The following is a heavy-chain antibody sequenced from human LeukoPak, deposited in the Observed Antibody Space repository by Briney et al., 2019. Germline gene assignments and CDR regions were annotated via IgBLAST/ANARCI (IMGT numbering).Heavy chain of an antibody. CDR2: IYHSGST. CDR3: ARGGVAARRYWLDP. CDR1: GFTFSSYAM. V-gene: IGHV4-4*02. J-gene: IGHJ5*02. D-gene: IGHD6-6*01. Sequence: GSLRLSCAASGFTFSSYAMSWVRQAPGKGLEWIGDIYHSGSTNYNPALKSRVTISVDKSKNHFSLKLNSVTAADTAVYYCARGGVAARRYWLDPWGQGTLVTVSS.